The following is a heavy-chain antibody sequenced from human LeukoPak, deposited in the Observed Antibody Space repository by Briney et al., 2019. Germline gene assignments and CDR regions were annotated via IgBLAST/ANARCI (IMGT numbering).Heavy chain of an antibody. D-gene: IGHD4-17*01. Sequence: SETLSLTCTVSGGSISSGGYYWSCIRQHPGKGLEWIGYIYYSGSTYYNPSLKSRVTISVDTSKNQFSLKLSSVTAADTAVYYCARVYGDSKIFDYWGQGTLVTVSS. J-gene: IGHJ4*02. CDR1: GGSISSGGYY. V-gene: IGHV4-31*03. CDR2: IYYSGST. CDR3: ARVYGDSKIFDY.